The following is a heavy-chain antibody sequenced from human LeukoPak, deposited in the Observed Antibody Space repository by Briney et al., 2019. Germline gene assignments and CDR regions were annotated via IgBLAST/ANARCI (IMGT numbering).Heavy chain of an antibody. V-gene: IGHV3-23*01. D-gene: IGHD3-22*01. Sequence: GGSLRLSCAASGFTFSSYAMSWVRQAPGKGLEWVSAISGSGGSTYYADSVKGRFTISRDNSKNTLYLQMSSLRAGDTAVYYCAKSSYYDSSGYYRGYYFDYWGQGTLVTVSS. CDR2: ISGSGGST. J-gene: IGHJ4*02. CDR1: GFTFSSYA. CDR3: AKSSYYDSSGYYRGYYFDY.